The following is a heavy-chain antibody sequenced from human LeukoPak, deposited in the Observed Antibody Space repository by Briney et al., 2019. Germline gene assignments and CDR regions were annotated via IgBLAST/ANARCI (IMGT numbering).Heavy chain of an antibody. CDR3: ARIGAAGVDS. CDR1: GFTFSRYW. Sequence: GGSLTLSCAASGFTFSRYWMSWVRQAPGKGLEWVVNIKQDGSEKYYVDSVKGRFTISRDNSKSSLYLQMNSLRAEDTAVYYCARIGAAGVDSWGLGTLVTVSS. D-gene: IGHD6-13*01. J-gene: IGHJ4*02. CDR2: IKQDGSEK. V-gene: IGHV3-7*03.